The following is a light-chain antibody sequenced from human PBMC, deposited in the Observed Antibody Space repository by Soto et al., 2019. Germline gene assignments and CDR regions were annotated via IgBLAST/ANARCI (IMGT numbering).Light chain of an antibody. CDR3: SSFAATIPYV. V-gene: IGLV2-8*01. CDR1: SSDIGAYNY. J-gene: IGLJ1*01. Sequence: QSALTQPPSASGSPGQSVTISCTGTSSDIGAYNYVSWYQQHPGKAPKLMIYEVSKRPSGVPDRFSGSKSGNTASLTVSGLQAEDEADYHCSSFAATIPYVFGTGTKVTVL. CDR2: EVS.